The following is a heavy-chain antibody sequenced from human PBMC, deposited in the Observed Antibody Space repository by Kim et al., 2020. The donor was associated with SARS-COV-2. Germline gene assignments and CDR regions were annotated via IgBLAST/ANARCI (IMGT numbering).Heavy chain of an antibody. V-gene: IGHV3-23*01. J-gene: IGHJ4*02. D-gene: IGHD2-21*02. CDR3: AKTRGGGDGAHFDD. Sequence: YPDSVKGRFTISRDNSENTAYLQMNSLRAEDTAVFYCAKTRGGGDGAHFDDWGQGTLVTVSS.